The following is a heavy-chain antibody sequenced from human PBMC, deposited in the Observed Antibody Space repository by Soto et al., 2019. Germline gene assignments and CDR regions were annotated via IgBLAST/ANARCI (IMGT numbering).Heavy chain of an antibody. CDR1: GFTFSSYA. D-gene: IGHD3-22*01. CDR3: ARIGGYSYYYDSSDTSPR. J-gene: IGHJ4*02. Sequence: GGSLRLSCAASGFTFSSYAMHWVRQAPGKGLEWVAVISYDGSNKHYADSVKGRFTISRDNSKNTLYLQMNSLRAEDTAVYYCARIGGYSYYYDSSDTSPRWGQGTLVTVSS. V-gene: IGHV3-30-3*01. CDR2: ISYDGSNK.